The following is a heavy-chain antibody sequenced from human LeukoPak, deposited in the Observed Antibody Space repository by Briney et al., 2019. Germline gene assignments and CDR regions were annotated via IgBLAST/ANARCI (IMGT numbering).Heavy chain of an antibody. D-gene: IGHD5-18*01. J-gene: IGHJ6*03. CDR3: ATIGSGGYDGYYYMDV. V-gene: IGHV1-24*01. CDR2: FDPEDGET. CDR1: GYTLTELS. Sequence: ASVKVSCKVSGYTLTELSMHWVRQAPGKGLEWMGGFDPEDGETIYAQKLQGRVTMTEDTSTDTAYMKLSSLRSEDTAVYYCATIGSGGYDGYYYMDVWGKGTTVTVSS.